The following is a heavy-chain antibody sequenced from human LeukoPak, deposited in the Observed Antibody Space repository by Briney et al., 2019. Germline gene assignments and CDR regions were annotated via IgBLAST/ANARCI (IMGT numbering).Heavy chain of an antibody. V-gene: IGHV4-59*01. CDR2: IYYSGST. CDR3: ARVGHYYGSGSYYNPWDYYYGMDV. J-gene: IGHJ6*04. Sequence: PSETLSLTCTVSGGSISSYYWSWIRQPPGKGLEWIGYIYYSGSTNYNPSLKSRVTISVDPSKTQFSLKLSSVTAADTAVYYCARVGHYYGSGSYYNPWDYYYGMDVWGKGTTVTVSS. D-gene: IGHD3-10*01. CDR1: GGSISSYY.